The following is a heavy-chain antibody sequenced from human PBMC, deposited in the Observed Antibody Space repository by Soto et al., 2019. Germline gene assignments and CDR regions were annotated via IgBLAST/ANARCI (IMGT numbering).Heavy chain of an antibody. CDR3: ARSSQPREGYGMDV. J-gene: IGHJ6*02. CDR2: VYYSGST. Sequence: SETLSLTCTVSGGSMSSGDYYWSWIRQSPGKGLEWIGYVYYSGSTYYKPSLKSRLSISVDTSRHHFSLKLSSVTAADTAVYFYARSSQPREGYGMDVWGQGTTVTVSS. V-gene: IGHV4-30-4*01. D-gene: IGHD6-6*01. CDR1: GGSMSSGDYY.